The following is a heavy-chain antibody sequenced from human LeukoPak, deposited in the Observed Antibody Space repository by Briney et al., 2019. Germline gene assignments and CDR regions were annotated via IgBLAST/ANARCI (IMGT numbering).Heavy chain of an antibody. CDR2: IKQDGSQK. CDR1: GFTFSSSW. Sequence: GGSLRLSCAASGFTFSSSWMTWVRQTPGKGLEWVSNIKQDGSQKYYVDSVKGRFTISRDNARSSLFLQMNNLRAEDTAVYYCVNPGADYWGQGTLVTVSS. CDR3: VNPGADY. J-gene: IGHJ4*02. V-gene: IGHV3-7*01.